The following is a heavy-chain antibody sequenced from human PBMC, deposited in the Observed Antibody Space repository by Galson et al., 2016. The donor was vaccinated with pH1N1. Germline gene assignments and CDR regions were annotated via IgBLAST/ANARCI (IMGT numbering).Heavy chain of an antibody. Sequence: SVKVSCKASGGTFSNYVISWVRQAPGQGLEWLGGIIPIFGTTDSAQKFQGRVTITADQTTSTGYMELTSLRSEDTAVYFGASDSKGYYGSGTSIQDHFYYGMDVWGQGTTVTVSS. J-gene: IGHJ6*02. CDR1: GGTFSNYV. CDR3: ASDSKGYYGSGTSIQDHFYYGMDV. V-gene: IGHV1-69*13. CDR2: IIPIFGTT. D-gene: IGHD3-10*01.